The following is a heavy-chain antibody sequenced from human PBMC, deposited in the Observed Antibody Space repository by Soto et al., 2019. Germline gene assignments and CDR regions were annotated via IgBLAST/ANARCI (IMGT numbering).Heavy chain of an antibody. J-gene: IGHJ4*02. V-gene: IGHV3-7*05. CDR2: TRQDGGEK. Sequence: GGSLRLSCAASGFIFGDYWMSWIRQAPGKGLEWVANTRQDGGEKNFVDSVKGRFIISRDNAKNSLYLQMNSLRAEDTAVYYCARHHSGSYYIDYRGLGTLVTVSS. D-gene: IGHD1-26*01. CDR3: ARHHSGSYYIDY. CDR1: GFIFGDYW.